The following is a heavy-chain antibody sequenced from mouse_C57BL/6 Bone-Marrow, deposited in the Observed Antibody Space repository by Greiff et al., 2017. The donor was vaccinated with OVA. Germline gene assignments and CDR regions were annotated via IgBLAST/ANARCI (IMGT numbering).Heavy chain of an antibody. CDR3: ARYGYWAY. V-gene: IGHV1-69*01. D-gene: IGHD2-2*01. Sequence: QVQLQQPGAELVMPGASVKLSCKASGYTFTSYWMHWVKQRPGQGLEWIGEIDPSDSYTNYNQKFKGKSTLTVDKSSSTAYMQLSSLTSEDSAVYYCARYGYWAYWGQGLWSLSLQ. CDR2: IDPSDSYT. CDR1: GYTFTSYW. J-gene: IGHJ3*01.